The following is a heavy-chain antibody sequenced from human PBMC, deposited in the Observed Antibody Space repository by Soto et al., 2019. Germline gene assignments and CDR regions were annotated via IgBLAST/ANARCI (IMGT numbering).Heavy chain of an antibody. V-gene: IGHV1-69*13. CDR3: ARDRIPSRLLWFGESKEDYYGMDV. CDR2: IIPIFGTA. CDR1: GGTFSSYA. J-gene: IGHJ6*02. D-gene: IGHD3-10*01. Sequence: SVKVSCKASGGTFSSYAISWVRQAPGQGLEWMGGIIPIFGTANYAQKFQGRVTITADESTSTAYMELSSLRSDDTAVYYCARDRIPSRLLWFGESKEDYYGMDVWGQGTTVTVSS.